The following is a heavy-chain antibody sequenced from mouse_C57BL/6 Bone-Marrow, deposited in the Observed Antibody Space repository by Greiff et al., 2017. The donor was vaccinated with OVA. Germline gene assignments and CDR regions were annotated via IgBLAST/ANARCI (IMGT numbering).Heavy chain of an antibody. CDR1: GYTFTSYW. V-gene: IGHV1-72*01. Sequence: QVQLKQPGAELVKPGASVKLSCKASGYTFTSYWMHWVKQRPGRGLEWIGRIDPNSGGTKYNEQFKSKATLTVDKHSSTAYMQLSSLTSVYSAFYICARDYYGSSPHWYFDVWGTGTTVTVSS. J-gene: IGHJ1*03. CDR2: IDPNSGGT. D-gene: IGHD1-1*01. CDR3: ARDYYGSSPHWYFDV.